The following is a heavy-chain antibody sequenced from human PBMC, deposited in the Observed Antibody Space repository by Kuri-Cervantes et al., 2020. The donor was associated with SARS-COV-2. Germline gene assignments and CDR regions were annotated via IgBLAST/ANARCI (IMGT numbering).Heavy chain of an antibody. V-gene: IGHV4-38-2*02. CDR1: GYSISSGYY. D-gene: IGHD1-1*01. Sequence: ESLKISCTVSGYSISSGYYWGWIRQPPGKGLEWIGSIYYSGSTYYNPSLKSRVTISVDTSKNQFSLKLSSVTAADTAVYYCAREGDDGGFDYWGQGTLVTVSS. J-gene: IGHJ4*02. CDR3: AREGDDGGFDY. CDR2: IYYSGST.